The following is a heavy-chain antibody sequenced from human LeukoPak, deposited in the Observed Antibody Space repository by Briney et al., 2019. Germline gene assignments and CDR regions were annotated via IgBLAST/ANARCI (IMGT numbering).Heavy chain of an antibody. Sequence: GGSLRLSCAASGFTFSSHWMHWVRQAPGKGLMWVSRINSDGSTTSYADSVKGRFTISRDNAKNTLYLQMNSLRAEDTAVYYCARDYGDYVFDYWGQGTLVTVSS. D-gene: IGHD4-17*01. CDR2: INSDGSTT. V-gene: IGHV3-74*01. CDR3: ARDYGDYVFDY. CDR1: GFTFSSHW. J-gene: IGHJ4*02.